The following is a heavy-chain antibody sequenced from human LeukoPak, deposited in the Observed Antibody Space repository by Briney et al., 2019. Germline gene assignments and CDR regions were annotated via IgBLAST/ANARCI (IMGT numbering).Heavy chain of an antibody. V-gene: IGHV4-34*01. J-gene: IGHJ4*02. Sequence: SETLSLTCAVYGGSFSGYYWSWIRQPPGKGLEWIGEINHSGSTNYNPSLKSRVTMSVDTSKNQFSLKLSSVTAADTAVYYCARVNYSGYVDYWGQGTLVTVSS. CDR2: INHSGST. CDR3: ARVNYSGYVDY. D-gene: IGHD1-7*01. CDR1: GGSFSGYY.